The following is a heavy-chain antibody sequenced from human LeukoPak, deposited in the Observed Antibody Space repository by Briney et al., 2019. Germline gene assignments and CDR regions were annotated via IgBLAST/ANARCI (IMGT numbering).Heavy chain of an antibody. D-gene: IGHD6-19*01. Sequence: GGSLRLSCAASGFTFSSYGMHWVRQAPGKGLEWVAVIWYDGSNKYYADSVKGRFTISRDNSKNTLYLQMNSLRAEDTAVYYCAKDGTGSSGWYYHYYYMDVWGKGTTVTVSS. CDR3: AKDGTGSSGWYYHYYYMDV. CDR1: GFTFSSYG. CDR2: IWYDGSNK. V-gene: IGHV3-33*06. J-gene: IGHJ6*03.